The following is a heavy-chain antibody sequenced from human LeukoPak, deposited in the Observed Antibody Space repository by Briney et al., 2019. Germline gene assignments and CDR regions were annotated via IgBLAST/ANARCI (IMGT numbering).Heavy chain of an antibody. D-gene: IGHD5-18*01. CDR2: IIPIFGTA. Sequence: ASVKVSCKASGGTFSSYAISWVRQAPGQGLGWMGGIIPIFGTANYAQKFQGRVTITADESTSTAYMELSSLRSEDTAVYYCTEGGGYSYGYAGFDYWGQGTLVTVSS. CDR1: GGTFSSYA. CDR3: TEGGGYSYGYAGFDY. V-gene: IGHV1-69*13. J-gene: IGHJ4*02.